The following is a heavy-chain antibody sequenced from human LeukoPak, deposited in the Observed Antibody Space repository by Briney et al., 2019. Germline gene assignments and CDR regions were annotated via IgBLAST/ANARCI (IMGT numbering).Heavy chain of an antibody. V-gene: IGHV4-38-2*01. CDR3: ATSGYSPNWFDP. CDR2: IYHSGST. CDR1: GYSISSGYY. D-gene: IGHD6-13*01. J-gene: IGHJ5*02. Sequence: KPSETLSLTCAVSGYSISSGYYWGWIRQPPGKGLEWIGSIYHSGSTYYNPSLKSRVTISVDTSKNQFSLKLSSVTAADTAVYYCATSGYSPNWFDPWGQGTLVTVSS.